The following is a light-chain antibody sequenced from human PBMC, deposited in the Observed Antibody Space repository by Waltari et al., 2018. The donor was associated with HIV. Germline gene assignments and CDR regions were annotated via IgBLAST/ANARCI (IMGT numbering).Light chain of an antibody. Sequence: QSVVTQPPSASGTPGQRVVISCSGSTSTIGSHSVHWYQQVPGAAPKILISRDAQRFSGVPDRFSGSKSATSAALAISELRSEDEADYYCAVWDDSLRGGVFGGGTKLTVL. V-gene: IGLV1-47*01. CDR1: TSTIGSHS. CDR3: AVWDDSLRGGV. J-gene: IGLJ3*02. CDR2: RDA.